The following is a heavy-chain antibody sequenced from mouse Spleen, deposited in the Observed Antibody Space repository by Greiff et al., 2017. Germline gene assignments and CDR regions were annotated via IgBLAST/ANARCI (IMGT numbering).Heavy chain of an antibody. J-gene: IGHJ3*01. D-gene: IGHD2-3*01. Sequence: QVQLKQSGAELARPGASVKMSCKASGYTFTSYTMHWVKQRPGQGLEWIGYINPSSGYTKYNQKFKDKATLTADKSSSTAYMQLSSLTSEDSAVYYCARHGWSAWFAYWGQGTLVTVSA. CDR2: INPSSGYT. CDR3: ARHGWSAWFAY. V-gene: IGHV1-4*01. CDR1: GYTFTSYT.